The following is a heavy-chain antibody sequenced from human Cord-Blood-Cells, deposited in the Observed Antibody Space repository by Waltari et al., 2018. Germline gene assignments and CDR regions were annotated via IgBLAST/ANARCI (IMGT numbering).Heavy chain of an antibody. Sequence: QVQLVQSGAEVKKPGSSVKVSCKASGGTFSSYAISWVRQAPGQGLEWMGRIIPILGIANYAQKFQGRVTITADKSTSTAYMELSSLRSEDTAVYYCARDIREVGASGGYYYYMDVWGKGTTVTVSS. D-gene: IGHD1-26*01. CDR1: GGTFSSYA. CDR2: IIPILGIA. J-gene: IGHJ6*03. V-gene: IGHV1-69*09. CDR3: ARDIREVGASGGYYYYMDV.